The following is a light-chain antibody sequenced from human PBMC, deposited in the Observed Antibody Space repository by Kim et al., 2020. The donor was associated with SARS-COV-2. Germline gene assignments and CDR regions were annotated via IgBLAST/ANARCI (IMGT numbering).Light chain of an antibody. V-gene: IGKV3-20*01. CDR2: GAS. CDR3: QQYAASPLT. J-gene: IGKJ4*01. CDR1: QSITRNS. Sequence: SPGERVTLSCRASQSITRNSLAWYQQRPGQSPRLLIFGASTRATDIPDRFSASGSGTDFSLTISRLELEDFAVYFCQQYAASPLTFGGGTKVDIK.